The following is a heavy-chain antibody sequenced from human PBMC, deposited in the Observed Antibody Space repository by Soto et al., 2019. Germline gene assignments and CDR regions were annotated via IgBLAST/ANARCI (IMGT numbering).Heavy chain of an antibody. J-gene: IGHJ6*03. Sequence: QVQLVQSGSELKKPGASVKVSCKASGYTFTSYAMNWVRQAPGQGLEWMGWINANTGNPTYAQGFTGRFVFSLDTSVSTAYLQICSLKAEDTAVYYCARDQNPEDYCYYYMDVWGKGTTVTVSS. CDR3: ARDQNPEDYCYYYMDV. V-gene: IGHV7-4-1*01. CDR1: GYTFTSYA. CDR2: INANTGNP.